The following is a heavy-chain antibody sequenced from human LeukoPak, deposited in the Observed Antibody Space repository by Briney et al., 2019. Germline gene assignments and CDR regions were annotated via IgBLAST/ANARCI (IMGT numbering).Heavy chain of an antibody. D-gene: IGHD3-9*01. CDR3: ASMGLGDDILTGYTDY. CDR2: IYSGGST. CDR1: GLTVSSNY. V-gene: IGHV3-66*01. Sequence: GGSLRLSCAASGLTVSSNYMSWVRQAPGKGLEWVSVIYSGGSTYYADSVKGRFTISRDNSKNTLYLQMNSLRAEDTAVYYCASMGLGDDILTGYTDYWGQGTLVTVSS. J-gene: IGHJ4*02.